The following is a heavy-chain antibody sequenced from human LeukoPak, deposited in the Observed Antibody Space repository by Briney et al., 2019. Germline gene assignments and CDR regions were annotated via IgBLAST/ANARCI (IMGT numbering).Heavy chain of an antibody. V-gene: IGHV1-24*01. CDR2: FDPEDGET. Sequence: ASVKVSCKVSGSTLTELSMHWVRQAPGKGLEWMGGFDPEDGETFYAQDFQGRVIMPEDTSTDTAYMELRSLTSEATAVYSCAAQHDKLDYTSTWFAP. J-gene: IGHJ5*02. CDR1: GSTLTELS. CDR3: AAQHDKLDYTSTWFAP. D-gene: IGHD3-3*01.